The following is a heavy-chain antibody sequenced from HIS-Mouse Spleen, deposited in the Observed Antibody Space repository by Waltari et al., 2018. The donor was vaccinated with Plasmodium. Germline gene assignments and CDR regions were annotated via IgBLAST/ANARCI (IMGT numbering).Heavy chain of an antibody. CDR3: AKDWYMTTVTLFDY. CDR2: IYYSGST. J-gene: IGHJ4*02. Sequence: QLQLQESGPGLVKPSETLSLTCTVSGGSISSSSYYWGWIRQPPGKGLEWIGSIYYSGSTYYNPSLKSRVTISVDTSKNQFSLKLSSVTAADTAVYYCAKDWYMTTVTLFDYWGQGTLVTVSS. V-gene: IGHV4-39*07. D-gene: IGHD4-17*01. CDR1: GGSISSSSYY.